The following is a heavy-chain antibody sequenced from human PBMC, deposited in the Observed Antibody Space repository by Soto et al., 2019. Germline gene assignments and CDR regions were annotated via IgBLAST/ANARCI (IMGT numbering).Heavy chain of an antibody. D-gene: IGHD2-21*01. V-gene: IGHV4-4*02. J-gene: IGHJ4*02. CDR3: AHAGGVPYSLDF. CDR1: GGSLSSSSW. CDR2: IFYSGST. Sequence: QVQLQESGPGLVNPSGTLSLTCAVSGGSLSSSSWWSWVRQPPGQSLGWLGEIFYSGSTKYNPSQTSRVTMSADHHQNVFCLRLSSVTAADTAVDYGAHAGGVPYSLDFWGQGVLFTVSS.